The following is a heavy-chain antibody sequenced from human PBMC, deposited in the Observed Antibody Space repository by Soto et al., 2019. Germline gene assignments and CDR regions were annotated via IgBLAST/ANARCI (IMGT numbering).Heavy chain of an antibody. CDR3: ARGSYYYDSSGYYRY. D-gene: IGHD3-22*01. CDR2: IYYSGST. Sequence: PSETLSLTCTVSGGSISSYYWSWIRQPPGKGLEWIGYIYYSGSTNYNPSLKSRVIISVDTSKNQFSLKLSSVTAADTAVYYCARGSYYYDSSGYYRYWGQGTLVTVS. CDR1: GGSISSYY. V-gene: IGHV4-59*01. J-gene: IGHJ4*02.